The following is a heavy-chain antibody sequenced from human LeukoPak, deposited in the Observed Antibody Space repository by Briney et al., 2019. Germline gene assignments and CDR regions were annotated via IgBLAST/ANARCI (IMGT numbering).Heavy chain of an antibody. CDR3: ARVSRRGYSGYDSSY. D-gene: IGHD5-12*01. Sequence: PGGSLRLSCAASGFTFSSYEMNWVRQAPGKGLEWVSYISSSGSTIYYADSVKGRFTIFRDNAKNSLYLQMNSLRAEDTAVYYCARVSRRGYSGYDSSYWGQGTLVTVSS. CDR2: ISSSGSTI. V-gene: IGHV3-48*03. J-gene: IGHJ4*02. CDR1: GFTFSSYE.